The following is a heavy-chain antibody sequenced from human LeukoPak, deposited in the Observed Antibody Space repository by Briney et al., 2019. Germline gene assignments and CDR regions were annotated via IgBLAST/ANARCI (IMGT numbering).Heavy chain of an antibody. CDR3: ARDLVESVGSPI. D-gene: IGHD6-19*01. J-gene: IGHJ3*02. CDR1: GYTFTSHG. V-gene: IGHV1-18*01. Sequence: GASVKVSCKASGYTFTSHGISWVRQAPGQGLEWMGWISTYNGNTNYAQKLQGRVSMTTDTSTSTAYMDLRSLRSDDTAVYYCARDLVESVGSPIWGQGTMVTVSS. CDR2: ISTYNGNT.